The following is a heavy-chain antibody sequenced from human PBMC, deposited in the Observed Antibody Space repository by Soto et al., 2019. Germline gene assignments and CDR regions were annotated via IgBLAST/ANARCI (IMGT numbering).Heavy chain of an antibody. CDR1: GGPISSSSYY. Sequence: SETLSLTCTVSGGPISSSSYYWGWIRQAPGKGLEWLATIYYTGYTYHNPSLKSHVTISVGTSKNQFSLKLTSVTAADTALYYCARSAIATHWFFDLWGRGTLVTVSS. V-gene: IGHV4-39*01. CDR3: ARSAIATHWFFDL. CDR2: IYYTGYT. J-gene: IGHJ2*01. D-gene: IGHD5-18*01.